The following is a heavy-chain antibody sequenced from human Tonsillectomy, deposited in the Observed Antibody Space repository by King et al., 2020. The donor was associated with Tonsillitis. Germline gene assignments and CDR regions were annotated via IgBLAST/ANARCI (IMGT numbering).Heavy chain of an antibody. D-gene: IGHD3-3*01. CDR1: GFTFNIYA. V-gene: IGHV3-23*04. CDR3: TNHPTFPIFGVVTGGD. CDR2: ISGSDDDT. J-gene: IGHJ4*02. Sequence: VQLVESGGGLVQPGESLRLSCAASGFTFNIYAMSWVRQAPGKGLEWVSAISGSDDDTYYADSVKGRFTISRDNSKNTLYLQMNSLRAEDTALYYCTNHPTFPIFGVVTGGDWGQGTLVTVSS.